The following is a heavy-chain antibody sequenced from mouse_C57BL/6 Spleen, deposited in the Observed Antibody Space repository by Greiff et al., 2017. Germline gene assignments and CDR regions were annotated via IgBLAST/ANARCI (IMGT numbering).Heavy chain of an antibody. V-gene: IGHV5-4*01. CDR3: AREPITTVVAFDY. D-gene: IGHD1-1*01. J-gene: IGHJ2*01. CDR1: GFTFSSYA. CDR2: ISDGGSYT. Sequence: EVQWVESGGGLVKPGGSLKLSCAASGFTFSSYAMSWVRQTPEKRLEWVATISDGGSYTYYPDNVKGRFTISRDNAKNNLYLQMSHLKSEDTAMYYCAREPITTVVAFDYWGQGTTLTVSS.